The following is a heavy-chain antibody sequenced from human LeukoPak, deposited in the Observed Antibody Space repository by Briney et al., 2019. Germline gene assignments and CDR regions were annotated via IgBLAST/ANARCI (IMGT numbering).Heavy chain of an antibody. CDR2: MNPNSGNT. CDR3: ATGTKYYDFWSGYYANYYYYGMDV. J-gene: IGHJ6*02. CDR1: GYTFTSYD. V-gene: IGHV1-8*01. D-gene: IGHD3-3*01. Sequence: ASVKVSCKASGYTFTSYDINWVRQATGQGLEWMGWMNPNSGNTGYARKFQGRVTMTRNTSISTAYMELSSLRSEDTAVYYCATGTKYYDFWSGYYANYYYYGMDVWGQGTTVTVSS.